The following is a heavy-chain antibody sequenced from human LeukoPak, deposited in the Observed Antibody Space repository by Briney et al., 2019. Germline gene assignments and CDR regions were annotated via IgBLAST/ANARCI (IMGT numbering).Heavy chain of an antibody. Sequence: SETLSLTCTVSDISISSSTDYWTWIRQPPGKGLEWIGYIYSSGSTNFNPSLKSRVTMSVDTSKNQFSLKLSSVTAADTAVYYCARADSGGNSDYRGQGTLVTVSS. CDR3: ARADSGGNSDY. V-gene: IGHV4-61*01. D-gene: IGHD4-23*01. CDR2: IYSSGST. CDR1: DISISSSTDY. J-gene: IGHJ4*02.